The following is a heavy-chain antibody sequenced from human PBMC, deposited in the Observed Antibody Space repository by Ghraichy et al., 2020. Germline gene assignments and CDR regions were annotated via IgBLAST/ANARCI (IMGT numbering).Heavy chain of an antibody. CDR3: ARLMGTSTIWDY. V-gene: IGHV3-7*01. J-gene: IGHJ4*02. CDR1: GFIFSSHW. Sequence: GGSLRLSCAVSGFIFSSHWMSWVRQAPGKGLEWVASIRPDGSDKYYLDSVRGRFTISRDSATNSLYLQMNSLRAEDTALYFCARLMGTSTIWDYWGQGTLVTVSS. D-gene: IGHD5/OR15-5a*01. CDR2: IRPDGSDK.